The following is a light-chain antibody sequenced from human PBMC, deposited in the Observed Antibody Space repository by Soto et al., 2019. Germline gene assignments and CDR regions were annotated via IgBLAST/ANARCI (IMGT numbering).Light chain of an antibody. J-gene: IGLJ2*01. V-gene: IGLV2-14*01. CDR2: EVS. Sequence: QSALTQPASVSGSPGQSITISCTGTSSDVDNYNYVSWYQHHPGKAPKLMIYEVSNRPSGVSNRFSGSKSGNTASLTISGLQAEDETDYYCSSYTSTNHVVFGGGTKLTVL. CDR3: SSYTSTNHVV. CDR1: SSDVDNYNY.